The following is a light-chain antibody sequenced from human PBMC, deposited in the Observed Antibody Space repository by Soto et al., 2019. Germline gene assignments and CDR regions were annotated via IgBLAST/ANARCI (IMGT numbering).Light chain of an antibody. CDR3: CSYAGSSTPYV. CDR1: SSDVGSYNL. CDR2: EVS. V-gene: IGLV2-23*02. Sequence: QSALTQPASVSGSPGQSITISCTGTSSDVGSYNLVSWYQQHPGKAPKLMIYEVSKRPSGVSNRLSGSKSGNTASLKNSGLQAEDEADYYCCSYAGSSTPYVFGTGTKVTVL. J-gene: IGLJ1*01.